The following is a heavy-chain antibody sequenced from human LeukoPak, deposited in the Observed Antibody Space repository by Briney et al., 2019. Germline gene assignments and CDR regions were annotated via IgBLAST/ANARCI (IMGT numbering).Heavy chain of an antibody. CDR1: GYSFTSYW. J-gene: IGHJ4*02. D-gene: IGHD4-17*01. CDR3: ARSQTTSPASGFEY. V-gene: IGHV5-51*01. Sequence: GESLKISCKGSGYSFTSYWIGWVRQMPGKGLEWMGSIYPGDSDTRYSPSFQGQVTISADRSINTAFLQRSSLKASDTAMYYCARSQTTSPASGFEYWGQGALVTVSS. CDR2: IYPGDSDT.